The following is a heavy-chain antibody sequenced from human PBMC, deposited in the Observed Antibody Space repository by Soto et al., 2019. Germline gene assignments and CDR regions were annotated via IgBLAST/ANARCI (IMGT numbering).Heavy chain of an antibody. CDR2: ISWNSGSI. Sequence: GGSLRLSCAASGFTFDDYSMHWVRQAPGKGLEWVSGISWNSGSIGYADSVKGRFTISRDNAKNSLYLQMNSLRAEDTALYYCSKDVLRLLEWLSGHDAFDIWGQVTMVTVSS. D-gene: IGHD3-3*01. CDR3: SKDVLRLLEWLSGHDAFDI. CDR1: GFTFDDYS. V-gene: IGHV3-9*01. J-gene: IGHJ3*02.